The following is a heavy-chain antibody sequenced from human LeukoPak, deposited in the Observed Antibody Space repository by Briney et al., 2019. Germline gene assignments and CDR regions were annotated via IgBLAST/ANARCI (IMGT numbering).Heavy chain of an antibody. CDR3: ARDRAGYGDLGYYGMDV. Sequence: ASETLSLTCTVSGGSISSGGYYWSWIRQHPGKGLEWIGYIYYSGSTYYNPSLKSRVTISVDTSKNQFSLKLSSVTAADTAVYYCARDRAGYGDLGYYGMDVWGQGTTVTVSS. D-gene: IGHD4-17*01. J-gene: IGHJ6*02. CDR2: IYYSGST. V-gene: IGHV4-31*03. CDR1: GGSISSGGYY.